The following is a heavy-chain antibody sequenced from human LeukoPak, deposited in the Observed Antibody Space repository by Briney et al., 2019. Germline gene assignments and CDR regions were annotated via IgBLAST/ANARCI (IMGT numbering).Heavy chain of an antibody. Sequence: PGGSLRLSCAAPGFTFSSSAMSWVRQVPGKGLEWVSGISASGGSTSYADSVRGRFTISRDNSKNTLYVQMNSLRDEDTAVYYCAKNPGYCSSTSCPATDYYYGMDVWGQGTTVTVSS. D-gene: IGHD2-2*01. J-gene: IGHJ6*02. CDR1: GFTFSSSA. CDR3: AKNPGYCSSTSCPATDYYYGMDV. CDR2: ISASGGST. V-gene: IGHV3-23*01.